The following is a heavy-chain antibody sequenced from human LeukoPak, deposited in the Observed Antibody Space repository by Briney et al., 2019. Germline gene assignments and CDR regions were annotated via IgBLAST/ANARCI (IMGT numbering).Heavy chain of an antibody. CDR1: GGSFRGYY. D-gene: IGHD2-2*02. CDR2: INHSGSS. V-gene: IGHV4-34*01. J-gene: IGHJ4*02. CDR3: AREGYCSGTSCYNFNY. Sequence: PSETLSLTCAVYGGSFRGYYWSWIRQPPGKGLEWIGEINHSGSSNYNPSLKGRVTISLDTSKNQFSLNLSSVTAADTAVYYCAREGYCSGTSCYNFNYWGQGTLVTVSS.